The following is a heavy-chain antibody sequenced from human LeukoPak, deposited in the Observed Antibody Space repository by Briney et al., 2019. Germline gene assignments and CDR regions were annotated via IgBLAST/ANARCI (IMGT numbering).Heavy chain of an antibody. J-gene: IGHJ6*03. V-gene: IGHV1-8*01. CDR2: MNPNSGNT. CDR1: GYTFTSYD. D-gene: IGHD6-13*01. CDR3: ARGIGAAAHFYYYYYMDV. Sequence: GASVKVSCKASGYTFTSYDINWVRQATGQGLEWMGWMNPNSGNTGYAQKFQGRVTMTRNTSTSTAYMELSRLRSEDTDVYYCARGIGAAAHFYYYYYMDVWGKGTTVTVSS.